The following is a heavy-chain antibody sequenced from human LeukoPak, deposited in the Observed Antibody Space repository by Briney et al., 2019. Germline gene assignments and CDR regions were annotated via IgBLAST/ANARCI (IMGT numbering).Heavy chain of an antibody. D-gene: IGHD5-18*01. J-gene: IGHJ5*02. CDR2: ISGSSVAI. Sequence: PGGSLRLSCEVSGFTFDSFGLSWVRQAPGKGPEWIAYISGSSVAIYYADSVKGRFTISRDNAKNSLSMQMNRLRAEDTAVYYRARPAMVPPLDNWFDPWGQGTLVTVSS. CDR3: ARPAMVPPLDNWFDP. V-gene: IGHV3-48*01. CDR1: GFTFDSFG.